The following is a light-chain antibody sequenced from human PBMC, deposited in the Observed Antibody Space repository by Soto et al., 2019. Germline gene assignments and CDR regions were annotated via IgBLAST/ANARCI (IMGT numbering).Light chain of an antibody. CDR3: QQYGSSPLT. V-gene: IGKV3-20*01. CDR2: GAS. CDR1: QSVSSSY. J-gene: IGKJ4*01. Sequence: EIGLTQSPGTLALSPGERATLSCRASQSVSSSYLAWYQQKPGQAPRLLIYGASSRATGIPDRFSGSVSVTAFTFTISRLEPEDFAVSYCQQYGSSPLTFGGGTKVELK.